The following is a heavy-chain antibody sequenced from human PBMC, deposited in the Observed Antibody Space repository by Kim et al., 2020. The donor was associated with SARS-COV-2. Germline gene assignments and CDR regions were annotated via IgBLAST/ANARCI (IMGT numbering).Heavy chain of an antibody. Sequence: TYYSPSFKSRVTVSVDASNNHFSLKLSSVTAADTAVYYCARLDPTGGSDYWGQGTLVTVSS. CDR3: ARLDPTGGSDY. D-gene: IGHD2-8*02. CDR2: T. V-gene: IGHV4-39*01. J-gene: IGHJ4*02.